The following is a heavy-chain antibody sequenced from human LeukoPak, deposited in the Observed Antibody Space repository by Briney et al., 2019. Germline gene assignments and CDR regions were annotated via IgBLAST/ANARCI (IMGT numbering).Heavy chain of an antibody. CDR1: GFAFSRHG. Sequence: GGSLRPSCAASGFAFSRHGIHWVRQAPGKGLEWVAFIPYDGSNKFYADSVKGRFTISRDNSKNTLYLQMNSLRGDDTAVYYCAKDWRWERDIYGMNVRGPGTTVTVSS. CDR2: IPYDGSNK. J-gene: IGHJ6*02. CDR3: AKDWRWERDIYGMNV. V-gene: IGHV3-30*02. D-gene: IGHD1-1*01.